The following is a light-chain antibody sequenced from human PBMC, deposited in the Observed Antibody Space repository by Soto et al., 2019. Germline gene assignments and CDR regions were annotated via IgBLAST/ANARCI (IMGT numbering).Light chain of an antibody. Sequence: EIEMTQSPATLSVSPGERATLSCRASQSVATNLAWYPQKPGQAPRLLIYGASTRATGIPARFSGSGSGTEFTLTISSLQSVDFAVYSCQQYNNWPWTFGQGTKVDVK. CDR3: QQYNNWPWT. V-gene: IGKV3-15*01. J-gene: IGKJ1*01. CDR2: GAS. CDR1: QSVATN.